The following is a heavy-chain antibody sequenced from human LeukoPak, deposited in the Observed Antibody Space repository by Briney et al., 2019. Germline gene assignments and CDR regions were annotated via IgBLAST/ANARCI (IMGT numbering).Heavy chain of an antibody. CDR2: ISWNSGSI. CDR1: GFTFDDYA. D-gene: IGHD1-26*01. Sequence: PGRSLRLSCAASGFTFDDYAMHWVRQAPGKGLEWVSGISWNSGSIGYADSVKGRFTISRDNAKNSLYLQMNSLRAEDTALYYCAKGKWGLLMRWSAFDIWGQGTMVTVSS. CDR3: AKGKWGLLMRWSAFDI. V-gene: IGHV3-9*01. J-gene: IGHJ3*02.